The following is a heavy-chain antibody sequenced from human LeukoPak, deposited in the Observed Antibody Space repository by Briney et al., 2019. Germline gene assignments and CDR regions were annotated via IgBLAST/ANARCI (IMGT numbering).Heavy chain of an antibody. CDR3: ASLLNDYGGLHGY. CDR1: GFTFSSYA. CDR2: IYSGGST. D-gene: IGHD4-17*01. J-gene: IGHJ4*02. Sequence: GGSLRLSCAASGFTFSSYAMSWVRQAPGKGLEWVSVIYSGGSTYYADSVKGRFTISRDNSKNTLYLQMNSLRAEDTAVYYCASLLNDYGGLHGYWGQGTLVTVSS. V-gene: IGHV3-66*01.